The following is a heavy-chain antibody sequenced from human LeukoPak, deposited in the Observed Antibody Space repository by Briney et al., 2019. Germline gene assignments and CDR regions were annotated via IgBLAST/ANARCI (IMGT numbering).Heavy chain of an antibody. Sequence: PGGSLRLSCAASGFSLSNYGMHWVRQAPGKGLEWVANIKQDGSEKNYMDSVKGRFTIPRDNAKKSLFLQMNSLTAEDTALYYCVRSLERFGTRDYWGQGTLVTVSS. CDR3: VRSLERFGTRDY. J-gene: IGHJ4*02. D-gene: IGHD3-3*01. V-gene: IGHV3-7*01. CDR1: GFSLSNYG. CDR2: IKQDGSEK.